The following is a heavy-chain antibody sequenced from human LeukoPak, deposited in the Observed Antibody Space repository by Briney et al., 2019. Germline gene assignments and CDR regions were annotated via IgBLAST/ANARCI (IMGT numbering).Heavy chain of an antibody. V-gene: IGHV4-38-2*02. CDR3: ARKITMIVVVRDDWFDP. CDR2: IYHSGST. D-gene: IGHD3-22*01. Sequence: PSETLSLTCTVSGYSISSGYYWGWIRQPPGKGLEWIGSIYHSGSTYYNPSLKSRVTISVDTSKNQFSLKLSSVTAADTAVYYCARKITMIVVVRDDWFDPWGQGTLVTVSS. J-gene: IGHJ5*02. CDR1: GYSISSGYY.